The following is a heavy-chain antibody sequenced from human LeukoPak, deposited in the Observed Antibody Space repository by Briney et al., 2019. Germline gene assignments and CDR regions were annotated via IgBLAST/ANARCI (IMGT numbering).Heavy chain of an antibody. D-gene: IGHD2-2*01. CDR2: IYSSGST. CDR1: GASISSGSNY. CDR3: ARDRDPCSSTSCYGTNWFDP. V-gene: IGHV4-39*07. Sequence: SETLSLTCSVSGASISSGSNYWGWIRQPPGKTLEWIGSIYSSGSTYYNSSLQSRVIIIIDTPKNHFSLTLSSVTAADTAVYYCARDRDPCSSTSCYGTNWFDPWGQGTLVTVSS. J-gene: IGHJ5*02.